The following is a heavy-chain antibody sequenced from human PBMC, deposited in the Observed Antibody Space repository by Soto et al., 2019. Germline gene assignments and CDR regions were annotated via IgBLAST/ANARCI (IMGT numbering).Heavy chain of an antibody. CDR1: GASISGGHW. J-gene: IGHJ3*02. CDR2: IYQSGST. CDR3: ARDRGSTMTGDALDI. D-gene: IGHD3-16*01. V-gene: IGHV4-4*02. Sequence: QVQLQESGPGLVKPSGTLSLTCVVSGASISGGHWWSWVRQSPGKGLEWIGEIYQSGSTNYNPSLKSRVIISVDNSKNQSSLKLTSVTAADTALYYCARDRGSTMTGDALDIWGQGTMVTVSS.